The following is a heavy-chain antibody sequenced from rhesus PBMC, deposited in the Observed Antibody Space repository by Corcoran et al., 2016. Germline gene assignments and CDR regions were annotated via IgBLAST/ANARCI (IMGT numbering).Heavy chain of an antibody. CDR2: NLGSGGGS. CDR1: GGSVSSSDW. J-gene: IGHJ6*01. CDR3: ARLSSSWSYGLDS. Sequence: QLQLQESGPGLVKPSETLSLTCAVSGGSVSSSDWWNWIRQPPGKGLEWVGRNLGSGGGSSYNPSLSGRVTISTDTSKNQFSLKGTSVTAADTAVYFCARLSSSWSYGLDSWGQGVVVTVSS. V-gene: IGHV4-57*01. D-gene: IGHD6-37*01.